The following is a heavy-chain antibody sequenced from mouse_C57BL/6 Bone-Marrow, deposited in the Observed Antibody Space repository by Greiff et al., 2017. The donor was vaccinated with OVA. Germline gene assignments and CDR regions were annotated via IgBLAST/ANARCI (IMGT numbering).Heavy chain of an antibody. CDR3: ARTSYDYDRAMDY. V-gene: IGHV2-9-1*01. J-gene: IGHJ4*01. D-gene: IGHD2-4*01. Sequence: VKLVESGPGLVAPSQSLSITCTVSGFSLTSYAISWVRQPPGKGLEWLGVIWTGGGTNYNSALKSRLSISKDNSKSQVFLKMNSLQTDDTARYYCARTSYDYDRAMDYWGQGTSVTVSS. CDR1: GFSLTSYA. CDR2: IWTGGGT.